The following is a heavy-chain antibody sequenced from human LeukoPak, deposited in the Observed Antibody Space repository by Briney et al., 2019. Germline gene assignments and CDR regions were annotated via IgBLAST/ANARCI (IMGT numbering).Heavy chain of an antibody. Sequence: PSETLSLTCTVSGYSISSGYYWGWIRQPPGKGLEWIGSIYHSGSAYYNPSLKSRVTISVDTSKNQFSLKVSSATAADTAVYYCASTITVTTDYWGQGTLVTVS. CDR3: ASTITVTTDY. V-gene: IGHV4-38-2*02. CDR1: GYSISSGYY. CDR2: IYHSGSA. J-gene: IGHJ4*02. D-gene: IGHD4-17*01.